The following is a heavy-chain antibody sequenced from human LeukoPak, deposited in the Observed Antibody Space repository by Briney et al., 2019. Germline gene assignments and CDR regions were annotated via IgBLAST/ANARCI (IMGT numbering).Heavy chain of an antibody. J-gene: IGHJ4*02. D-gene: IGHD5-18*01. V-gene: IGHV3-9*03. Sequence: GRSLRLSCAASGFIFDDYAMHWVRQAPGKGLEWVSGISWNSGSIGYADSVKGRFTISRDNAKNSLYLQMNSLRAEDMALYYCAKGYSYAYKYYFDYWGRGTLVTVSS. CDR2: ISWNSGSI. CDR3: AKGYSYAYKYYFDY. CDR1: GFIFDDYA.